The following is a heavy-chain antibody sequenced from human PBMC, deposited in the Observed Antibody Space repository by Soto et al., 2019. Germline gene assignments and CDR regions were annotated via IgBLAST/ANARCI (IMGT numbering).Heavy chain of an antibody. J-gene: IGHJ4*02. Sequence: EVQLVEFGGGLVQPGESLRLSCVVSGFTISSYWMHWVRQAPGKGLVWVSRINGDGRSTNYADSVKGRFTISRDNAKNTLYLQMNTLRAEDTAVYYCAIAVAGPTAIAYWGQGNQVTVSS. V-gene: IGHV3-74*01. CDR2: INGDGRST. CDR1: GFTISSYW. CDR3: AIAVAGPTAIAY. D-gene: IGHD6-19*01.